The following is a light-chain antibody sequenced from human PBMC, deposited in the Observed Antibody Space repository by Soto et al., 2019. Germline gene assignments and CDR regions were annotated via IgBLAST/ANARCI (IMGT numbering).Light chain of an antibody. V-gene: IGKV3-20*01. Sequence: EIVFTQSPGTLSLSPGERAALSCRASQSVSTYLAWYQQKPGQAHRLLIYGASSRATGIPDRFSGSGSGTDFTLTISRLEPEDFAVYYCQHYGSSPPWTFGQGTKVDI. CDR2: GAS. CDR1: QSVSTY. J-gene: IGKJ1*01. CDR3: QHYGSSPPWT.